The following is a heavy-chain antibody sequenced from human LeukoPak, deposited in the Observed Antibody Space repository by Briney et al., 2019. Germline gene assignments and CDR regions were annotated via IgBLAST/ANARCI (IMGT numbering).Heavy chain of an antibody. V-gene: IGHV3-30-3*01. Sequence: GGSLRLSCAASGFTFSSYAMHWVRQAPGKGLEWVAVISYDGSNKYYADSVKGRFTISRDNSKNTLYLQMNSLRAEDTAVYYCAKDRALYDFNYMDVWGKGTTVTVSS. CDR2: ISYDGSNK. D-gene: IGHD3-3*01. J-gene: IGHJ6*03. CDR1: GFTFSSYA. CDR3: AKDRALYDFNYMDV.